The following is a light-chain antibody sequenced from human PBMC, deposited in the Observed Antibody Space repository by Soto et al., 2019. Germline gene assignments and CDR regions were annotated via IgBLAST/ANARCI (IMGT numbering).Light chain of an antibody. CDR1: QTISSSY. Sequence: EIVLTQSPDILSLSPGESATLPCRASQTISSSYLAWYQQKPGQAPSLLIYGASRRATGIPGGFSGSESGTDFTLTISRLEPEDFAVYYCQQHGSSPLTFGGGTKVDIK. CDR3: QQHGSSPLT. CDR2: GAS. V-gene: IGKV3-20*01. J-gene: IGKJ4*01.